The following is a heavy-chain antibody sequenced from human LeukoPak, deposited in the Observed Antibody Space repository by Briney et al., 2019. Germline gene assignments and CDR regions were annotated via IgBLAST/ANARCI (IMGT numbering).Heavy chain of an antibody. CDR1: GGTFSSYA. CDR2: IIPIFGTA. V-gene: IGHV1-69*13. Sequence: ASVKVSCKASGGTFSSYAISWVRQAPGQGLEWMGGIIPIFGTANYAQKFQGRVTITADESTSTAYMELSSLRSEDTAVYYCAREQTEVEMATTYFDYWGQGTLVTVSS. D-gene: IGHD5-24*01. J-gene: IGHJ4*02. CDR3: AREQTEVEMATTYFDY.